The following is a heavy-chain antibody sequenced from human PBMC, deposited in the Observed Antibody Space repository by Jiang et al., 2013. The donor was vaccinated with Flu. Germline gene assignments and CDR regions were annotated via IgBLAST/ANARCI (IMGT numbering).Heavy chain of an antibody. CDR3: ARDREELLWFGELFQLGY. V-gene: IGHV3-30-3*01. D-gene: IGHD3-10*01. J-gene: IGHJ4*02. Sequence: VQLVESGGGVVQPGRSLRLSCAASGFTFSSYAMHWVRQAPGKGLEWVAVISYDGSNKYYADSVKGRFTISRDNSKNTLYLQMNSLRAEDTAVYYCARDREELLWFGELFQLGYWGQGTLVTVSS. CDR1: GFTFSSYA. CDR2: ISYDGSNK.